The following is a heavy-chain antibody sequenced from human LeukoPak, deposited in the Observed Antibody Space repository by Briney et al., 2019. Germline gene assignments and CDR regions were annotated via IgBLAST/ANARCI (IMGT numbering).Heavy chain of an antibody. J-gene: IGHJ4*02. V-gene: IGHV4-61*02. CDR3: ARTKGYFDY. CDR2: IYTSGST. Sequence: PSETLSLTCTVSGGSISSSSYYWSWIRQPAGKGLEWIGRIYTSGSTNYNPSLKSRVTISVDTSKNQFSLKLSSVTAADTAVYYCARTKGYFDYWGQGTLVTVSS. CDR1: GGSISSSSYY.